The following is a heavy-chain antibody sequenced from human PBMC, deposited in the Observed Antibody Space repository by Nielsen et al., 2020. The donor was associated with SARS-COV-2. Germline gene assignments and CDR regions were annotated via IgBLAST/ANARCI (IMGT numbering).Heavy chain of an antibody. Sequence: ASVKVSCKASGYTFTSYAMHWVRQAPGQRLEWMGWINAGNGNTKYSQKFQGRVTITRDTSASTAYMELSSLRSEDTAVYYCARDGEYCSSTSCLYYYYYGMDVWGQGTTVTVSS. CDR3: ARDGEYCSSTSCLYYYYYGMDV. D-gene: IGHD2-2*01. CDR2: INAGNGNT. CDR1: GYTFTSYA. J-gene: IGHJ6*02. V-gene: IGHV1-3*01.